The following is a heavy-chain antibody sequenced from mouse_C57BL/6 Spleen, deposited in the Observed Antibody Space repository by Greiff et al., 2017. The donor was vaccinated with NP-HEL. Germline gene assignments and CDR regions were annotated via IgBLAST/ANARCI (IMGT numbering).Heavy chain of an antibody. CDR3: ARKGTREAMDY. V-gene: IGHV5-4*01. CDR2: ISDGGSYT. CDR1: GFTFSSYA. J-gene: IGHJ4*01. Sequence: EVQRVESGGGLVKPGGSLKLSCAASGFTFSSYAMSWVRQTPEKRLEWVATISDGGSYTYYPDNVKGRFTISRDNAKNNLYLQMSHLKSEDTAMYYCARKGTREAMDYWGQGTSVTVSS.